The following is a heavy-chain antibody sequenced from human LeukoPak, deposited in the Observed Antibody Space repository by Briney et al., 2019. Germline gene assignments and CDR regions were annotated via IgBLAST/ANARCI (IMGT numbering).Heavy chain of an antibody. CDR2: IKQDGSEK. V-gene: IGHV3-7*01. J-gene: IGHJ4*02. Sequence: GGSLRLSCAASGFTFSSYWMSWVRQAPGRGLEWVANIKQDGSEKYFVDSMKGRFTISRDNAKNSLYLQMNSLRAEDTAVYYCARDQWVGATVGDYWGQGTLVTVSS. CDR3: ARDQWVGATVGDY. D-gene: IGHD1-26*01. CDR1: GFTFSSYW.